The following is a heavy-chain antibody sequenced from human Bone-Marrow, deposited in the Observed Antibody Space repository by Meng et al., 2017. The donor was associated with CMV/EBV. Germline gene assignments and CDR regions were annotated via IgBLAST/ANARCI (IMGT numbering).Heavy chain of an antibody. Sequence: SETLSLTCTVSGGSISSYYWSWIRQPPGKGLEWIGYIYYSGSTNYNPSLKSRVTISVDTSKNQFSLKPSSVTAADTAVYYCARQVGYDSSGYDYWGQGTLVTVSS. D-gene: IGHD3-22*01. CDR2: IYYSGST. J-gene: IGHJ4*02. CDR1: GGSISSYY. V-gene: IGHV4-59*01. CDR3: ARQVGYDSSGYDY.